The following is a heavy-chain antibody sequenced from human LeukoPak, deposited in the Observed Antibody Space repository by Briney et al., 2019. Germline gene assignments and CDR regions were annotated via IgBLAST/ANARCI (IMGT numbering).Heavy chain of an antibody. V-gene: IGHV1-2*02. D-gene: IGHD2-21*02. CDR1: GYTFTGHY. CDR2: INPKTGGT. J-gene: IGHJ5*02. Sequence: ASVKVSCKASGYTFTGHYIYWVRQAPGQGLEWMGWINPKTGGTNFAQNFQGRVTMTRDTSTSTAYMEMSGLRSDDTAVYYCARGGPSTRVAVTVMGRWTWLDPWGQGTLVTVSS. CDR3: ARGGPSTRVAVTVMGRWTWLDP.